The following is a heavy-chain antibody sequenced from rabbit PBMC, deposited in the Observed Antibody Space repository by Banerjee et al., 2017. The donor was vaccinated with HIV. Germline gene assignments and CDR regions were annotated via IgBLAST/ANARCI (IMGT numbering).Heavy chain of an antibody. J-gene: IGHJ4*01. CDR3: AIQPQYHFNL. Sequence: QEQLVESGGGLVQPEGSLTLTCKASGIDFSSYYYMCWVRQAPGKGLEWIACIYSSSGTIHSANWAKGRFTISKTSSTTVTLQMTSLTAADTATYFCAIQPQYHFNLWGQGTLVTVS. CDR1: GIDFSSYYY. V-gene: IGHV1S45*01. CDR2: IYSSSGTI.